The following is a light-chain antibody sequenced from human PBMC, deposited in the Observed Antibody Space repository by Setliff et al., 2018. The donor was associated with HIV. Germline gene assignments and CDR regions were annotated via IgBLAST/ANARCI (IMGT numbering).Light chain of an antibody. CDR3: CSYAGYYSFYV. CDR2: DVS. V-gene: IGLV2-11*01. Sequence: QSALTQPASVSGSPGQSITISCTVINSDVGGYNYVSWYQQRPGKAPKLIIYDVSKLPSRVPDRFSGSKSGSTASLTISGLQAEDEADYYCCSYAGYYSFYVFGSGTKVTVL. J-gene: IGLJ1*01. CDR1: NSDVGGYNY.